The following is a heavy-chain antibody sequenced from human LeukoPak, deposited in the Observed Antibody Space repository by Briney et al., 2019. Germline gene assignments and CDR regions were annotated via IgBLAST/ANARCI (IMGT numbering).Heavy chain of an antibody. CDR3: ATTPTAYYDFWSGYYTDPYYFDY. D-gene: IGHD3-3*01. CDR2: ISSSSSYI. J-gene: IGHJ4*02. Sequence: GGSLRLSCAASGFTFSSYSMNWVRQAPGKGLEWVSSISSSSSYIYYADSVKGRFTISRDNAKDSLYLQMNSLRAEDTSVYYCATTPTAYYDFWSGYYTDPYYFDYWGQGTLVTVSS. V-gene: IGHV3-21*01. CDR1: GFTFSSYS.